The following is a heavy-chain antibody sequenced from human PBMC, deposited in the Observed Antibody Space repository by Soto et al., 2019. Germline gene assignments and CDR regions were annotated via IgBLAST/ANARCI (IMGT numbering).Heavy chain of an antibody. J-gene: IGHJ4*02. CDR1: GFTFSSYA. V-gene: IGHV3-7*01. D-gene: IGHD1-1*01. CDR3: ARTGNGHHDFLDY. CDR2: INQDGNED. Sequence: GGSLRLSCAASGFTFSSYAMSWVRQAPGKGLEWVANINQDGNEDNLLDSVKGRFTISRDNAKNSLFLQMNSLRVDDTAVYYCARTGNGHHDFLDYWGQGALVTVSS.